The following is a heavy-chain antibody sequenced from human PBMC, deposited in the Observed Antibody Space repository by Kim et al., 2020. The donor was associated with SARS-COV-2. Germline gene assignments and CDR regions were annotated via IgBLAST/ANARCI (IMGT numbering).Heavy chain of an antibody. Sequence: GRSLRLSCAASRFTFSSYAMHWVRQAPGKGLEWVAVISYDGSNKYYADSVKGRFTISRDNSKNTLYLQMNSLRAEDTAVYYCARPYSGYDYGSFDYWGQG. CDR3: ARPYSGYDYGSFDY. D-gene: IGHD5-12*01. CDR1: RFTFSSYA. J-gene: IGHJ4*02. CDR2: ISYDGSNK. V-gene: IGHV3-30*04.